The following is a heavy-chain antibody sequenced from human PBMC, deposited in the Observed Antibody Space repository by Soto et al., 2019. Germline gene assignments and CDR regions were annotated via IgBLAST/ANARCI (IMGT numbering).Heavy chain of an antibody. Sequence: QVQLVQSGAEVKKPGASVKVSCKASGYTFTSYDINWLRQANGQGLEWMGWMNPNSGNTGYAQKFQGRITMTRNTSRSTAYMELSRLRSEDTAVYYCARGWGVQLERVGGPNWFDPWGQGTLVTVSS. CDR3: ARGWGVQLERVGGPNWFDP. J-gene: IGHJ5*02. D-gene: IGHD1-1*01. V-gene: IGHV1-8*01. CDR1: GYTFTSYD. CDR2: MNPNSGNT.